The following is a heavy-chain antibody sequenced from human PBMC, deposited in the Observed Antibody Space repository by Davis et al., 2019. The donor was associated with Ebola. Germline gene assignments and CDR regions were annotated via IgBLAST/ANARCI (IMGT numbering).Heavy chain of an antibody. J-gene: IGHJ2*01. CDR1: GFTFSSYE. D-gene: IGHD3-3*01. Sequence: PGGSLRLSCAASGFTFSSYEMNWVRQAPGKGLEWVSYISSSGSTIYYADSVKGRFTISRDNAKNSLYLQMNSLRAEDTAVYYCARVLDDFWSGCFDLWGRGTLVTVSS. V-gene: IGHV3-48*03. CDR3: ARVLDDFWSGCFDL. CDR2: ISSSGSTI.